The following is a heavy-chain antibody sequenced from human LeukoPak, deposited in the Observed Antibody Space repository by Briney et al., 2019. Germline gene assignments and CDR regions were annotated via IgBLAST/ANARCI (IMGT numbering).Heavy chain of an antibody. CDR2: IWYDGSNK. Sequence: PGGSLRLSCAASGFTFSSYGMHWVRQAPGKGLEWVAVIWYDGSNKYYADSVKGRFTISRDHSKNTLYLQMNSLRAEDTAVYYCASEPYSSSSGLWYYYYGMDVWGQGTTVTVSS. D-gene: IGHD6-6*01. CDR3: ASEPYSSSSGLWYYYYGMDV. J-gene: IGHJ6*02. V-gene: IGHV3-33*01. CDR1: GFTFSSYG.